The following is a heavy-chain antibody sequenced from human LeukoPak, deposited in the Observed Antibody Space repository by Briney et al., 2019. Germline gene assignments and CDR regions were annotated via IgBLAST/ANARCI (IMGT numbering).Heavy chain of an antibody. CDR1: GFIFSHYA. D-gene: IGHD1/OR15-1a*01. V-gene: IGHV3-7*01. Sequence: PGGSLRLSCAVSGFIFSHYAMTWVRQATGKGLEWVASIKQAGSEKYYVDSVKGRFTISRDDGKNSLYLQMNSLRADDTALYYCARNKRADNWGQGTLVTVSS. CDR3: ARNKRADN. J-gene: IGHJ4*02. CDR2: IKQAGSEK.